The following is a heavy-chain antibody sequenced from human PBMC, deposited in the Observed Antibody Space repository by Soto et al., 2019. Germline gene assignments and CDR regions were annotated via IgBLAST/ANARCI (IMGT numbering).Heavy chain of an antibody. V-gene: IGHV3-49*03. CDR2: IRSKAYGGTT. CDR3: TRDTSGYYLKDDY. CDR1: GFTFGDYA. D-gene: IGHD3-22*01. Sequence: PGGSLRLSCTASGFTFGDYAMSWFRQAPGKGLEWVGFIRSKAYGGTTEYAASVKGRFTISRDDSKSIAYLQMNSLKTEDTVVYYCTRDTSGYYLKDDYWGQGTLVTSPQ. J-gene: IGHJ4*02.